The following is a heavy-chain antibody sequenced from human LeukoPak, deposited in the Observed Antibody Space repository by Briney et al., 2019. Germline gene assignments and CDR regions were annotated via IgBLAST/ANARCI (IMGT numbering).Heavy chain of an antibody. D-gene: IGHD2-2*01. V-gene: IGHV3-33*01. Sequence: GGSLRLSCAASGFTFSSYGMHWVRQAPGKGLEWVAVIWYDGSNKYYADSVKGRFTISRDNSKNTLYLQMNSLRAEDTAVYYCARDPSSTSSDAFDIWGQGTMVTVSS. CDR1: GFTFSSYG. CDR3: ARDPSSTSSDAFDI. CDR2: IWYDGSNK. J-gene: IGHJ3*02.